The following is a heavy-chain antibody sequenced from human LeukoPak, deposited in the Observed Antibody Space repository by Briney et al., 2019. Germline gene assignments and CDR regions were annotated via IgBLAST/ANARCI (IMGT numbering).Heavy chain of an antibody. V-gene: IGHV3-30*04. Sequence: GRSLRLFCAASGFTLSSYAMEWARRAPGRGGVWVAVTPYEGRNKYYAACVRGRFTISTDKSKNTLYLQMNSLRAEDTDVYYCAREKTLNYYGSGSYYIPFGYWGQGTLVTVSS. J-gene: IGHJ4*02. CDR1: GFTLSSYA. CDR3: AREKTLNYYGSGSYYIPFGY. D-gene: IGHD3-10*01. CDR2: TPYEGRNK.